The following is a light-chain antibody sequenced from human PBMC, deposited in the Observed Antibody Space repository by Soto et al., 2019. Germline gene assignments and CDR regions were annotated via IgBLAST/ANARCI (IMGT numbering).Light chain of an antibody. J-gene: IGKJ5*01. CDR2: GAS. CDR1: QIVTSSQ. V-gene: IGKV3-20*01. CDR3: HHYGSSPLN. Sequence: EMVWTESRVTVALCPGGGVNLSCRAGQIVTSSQLAWYQQKPGQAPRLLVFGASSRVLGIPDRFSGSGSGTDFTLTISRLALEDFPVYYCHHYGSSPLNCGQGTRLEI.